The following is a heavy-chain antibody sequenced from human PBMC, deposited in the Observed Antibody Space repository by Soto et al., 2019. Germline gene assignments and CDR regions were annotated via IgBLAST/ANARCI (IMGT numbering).Heavy chain of an antibody. Sequence: QVQLQESGPGLVKPSQTLSLTCTVSGGSISSGDYYWSWIRQPPGKGLEWIGYIYYSGSTYYNPSHKNRITISVDTSKNQFPLKMSSVTAADTAVYYCARDSGGSGSYLTYGMDVWGQGTTVTVSS. CDR3: ARDSGGSGSYLTYGMDV. CDR1: GGSISSGDYY. J-gene: IGHJ6*02. V-gene: IGHV4-30-4*01. D-gene: IGHD3-10*01. CDR2: IYYSGST.